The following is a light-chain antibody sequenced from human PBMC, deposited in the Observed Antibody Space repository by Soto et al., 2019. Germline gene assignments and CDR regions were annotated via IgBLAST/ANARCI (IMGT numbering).Light chain of an antibody. CDR1: KLGDKY. Sequence: SYELTQPPSVSVSPGQTASITCSGDKLGDKYACWYQQRPCQSPVLVIYQDIKRPSGIPERFSGSNSGNTATLTISGTQAMDEADYYCQAWDSSTERVFGGGTKLTVL. CDR2: QDI. J-gene: IGLJ2*01. V-gene: IGLV3-1*01. CDR3: QAWDSSTERV.